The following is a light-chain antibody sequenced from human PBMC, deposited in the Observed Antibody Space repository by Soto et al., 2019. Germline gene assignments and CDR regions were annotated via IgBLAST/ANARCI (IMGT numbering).Light chain of an antibody. V-gene: IGKV3-20*01. CDR2: GAS. CDR3: QQYGSSSGT. Sequence: EIVLTQTPGTLSLSPGERGTLSCRASQRISSGYLAWYQQKPGQGPRLLIYGASSRATGIPDRFSGSGSGTDFTLTISRLEPEDIAVYYCQQYGSSSGTFGQGTNLEIK. CDR1: QRISSGY. J-gene: IGKJ2*01.